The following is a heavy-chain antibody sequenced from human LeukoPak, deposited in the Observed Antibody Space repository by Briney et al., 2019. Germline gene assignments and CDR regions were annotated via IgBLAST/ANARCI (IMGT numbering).Heavy chain of an antibody. D-gene: IGHD3-16*01. CDR1: GITFSSYI. CDR3: ARGRGGEFDY. J-gene: IGHJ4*02. V-gene: IGHV3-21*01. CDR2: ISSRSGNI. Sequence: GGSLRLSCVPPGITFSSYIMTWVRHAPRKGLECVSSISSRSGNIYYADSVKGRFTISRDNAKNSLYLQMSRLRADDTAVFYCARGRGGEFDYWGQGALVTVSS.